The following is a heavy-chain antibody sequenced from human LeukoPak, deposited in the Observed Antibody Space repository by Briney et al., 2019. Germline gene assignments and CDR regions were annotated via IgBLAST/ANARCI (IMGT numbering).Heavy chain of an antibody. D-gene: IGHD6-13*01. V-gene: IGHV3-30*18. J-gene: IGHJ4*02. Sequence: GGSLRLSCAASGFTFSSYGMHCVRQAPGKGLEWVAVISYDGSNKYYADSVKGRFTISRDNSKNTLYLQMSSLRAEDTAVYYCAKLASPRGGIPDYWGQGTLVTVSS. CDR1: GFTFSSYG. CDR3: AKLASPRGGIPDY. CDR2: ISYDGSNK.